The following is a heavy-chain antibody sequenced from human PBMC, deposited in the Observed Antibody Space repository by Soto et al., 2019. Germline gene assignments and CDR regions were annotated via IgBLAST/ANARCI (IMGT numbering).Heavy chain of an antibody. Sequence: QVQLVQSGAEVKKPGSSVRVSCKSSGGVLSSFAISWVRQAPGQDHEWMGGIIPIFGSANYAQKFQDRVTITADESTSTVYMELNSLTSEDTAVYYCARGRVNSGLITTFDYWGQGSLVTVAS. J-gene: IGHJ4*02. CDR2: IIPIFGSA. CDR1: GGVLSSFA. V-gene: IGHV1-69*01. D-gene: IGHD3-16*01. CDR3: ARGRVNSGLITTFDY.